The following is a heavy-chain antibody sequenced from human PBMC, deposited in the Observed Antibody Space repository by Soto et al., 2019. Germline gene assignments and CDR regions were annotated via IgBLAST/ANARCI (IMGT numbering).Heavy chain of an antibody. CDR3: ARGPYCSGGSCYGYYYGMDV. V-gene: IGHV1-2*04. CDR1: GYTFTGYY. D-gene: IGHD2-15*01. CDR2: INPNSGGT. J-gene: IGHJ6*02. Sequence: ASVKVSCKASGYTFTGYYMHWVRQAPGQGLEWMGWINPNSGGTNYAQKFQGWVTMTRDTSISTAYMELSRLRSDDTAVYYCARGPYCSGGSCYGYYYGMDVWGQGTTVTVSS.